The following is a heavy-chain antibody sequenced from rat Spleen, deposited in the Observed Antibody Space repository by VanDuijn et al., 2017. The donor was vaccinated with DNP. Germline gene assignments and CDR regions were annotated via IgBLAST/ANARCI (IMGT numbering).Heavy chain of an antibody. CDR1: GFSLTSHG. CDR3: AREDYPGITPFDY. CDR2: MSSGGST. Sequence: QVQLRESGPGLVQPSQTLSLTCTVSGFSLTSHGVSWIRQSPGKGLEWIATMSSGGSTYYNSVLKSRLSINRDTSKSQVFLKMNSLQTEDTATYYWAREDYPGITPFDYWGQGVMVTVSS. D-gene: IGHD1-4*01. J-gene: IGHJ2*01. V-gene: IGHV2S8*01.